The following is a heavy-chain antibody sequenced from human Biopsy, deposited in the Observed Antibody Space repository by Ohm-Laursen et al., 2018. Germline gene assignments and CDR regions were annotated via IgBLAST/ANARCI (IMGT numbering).Heavy chain of an antibody. D-gene: IGHD2-8*01. V-gene: IGHV3-48*04. CDR3: ATGPVQMVYANLRGEFAS. CDR1: GVTLSGYS. J-gene: IGHJ5*02. CDR2: ISSSGSTI. Sequence: SLRLSCAAPGVTLSGYSMNWVRQAPGKGLEWVSYISSSGSTIYYADSVKGRFTISRDNAKNSLYLQMNSLRADDTAVYYCATGPVQMVYANLRGEFASWGQGALVTVSS.